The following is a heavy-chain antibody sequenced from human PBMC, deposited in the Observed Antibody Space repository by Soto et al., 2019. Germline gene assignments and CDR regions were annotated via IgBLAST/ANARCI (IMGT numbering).Heavy chain of an antibody. CDR2: ISTLGNYE. D-gene: IGHD1-1*01. CDR3: ARERQSSFDI. Sequence: PGGSLRLSCAASGFTFSRNHMNWIRQAPGKGLEWVSSISTLGNYEYYAESVKGRFSVSRDNAKNSLYLQMNSLRAEDTAVYYCARERQSSFDIWGQGTMVTVSS. J-gene: IGHJ3*02. V-gene: IGHV3-21*01. CDR1: GFTFSRNH.